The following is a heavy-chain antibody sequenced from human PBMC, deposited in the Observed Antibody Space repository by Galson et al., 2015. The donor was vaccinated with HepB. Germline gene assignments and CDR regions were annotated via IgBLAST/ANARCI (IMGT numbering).Heavy chain of an antibody. D-gene: IGHD3-10*01. CDR2: INAGNGNT. CDR1: GYTFTSYA. J-gene: IGHJ4*02. V-gene: IGHV1-3*01. Sequence: SVKVSCKASGYTFTSYAMHWVRQAPGQRLEWMGWINAGNGNTKYSQKFQGRVTITRDTSASTAYMELSSLRSEDTALYYCARGSGSGWLRPFDYWGQGTLVTVSS. CDR3: ARGSGSGWLRPFDY.